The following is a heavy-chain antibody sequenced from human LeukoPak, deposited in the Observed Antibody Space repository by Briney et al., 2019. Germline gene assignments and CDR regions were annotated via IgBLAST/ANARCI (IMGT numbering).Heavy chain of an antibody. CDR1: GFIFRNYA. CDR2: ITGSGDTT. CDR3: AKWGDYDILTGYYVSDF. Sequence: GGSLRLSCAASGFIFRNYAMSWVRQAPGKGLEWVSAITGSGDTTYYADSVKGRFTISRDNSKNTLYAEMNTLRAEDTAVYYCAKWGDYDILTGYYVSDFWGQGTLVTVSS. J-gene: IGHJ4*02. V-gene: IGHV3-23*01. D-gene: IGHD3-9*01.